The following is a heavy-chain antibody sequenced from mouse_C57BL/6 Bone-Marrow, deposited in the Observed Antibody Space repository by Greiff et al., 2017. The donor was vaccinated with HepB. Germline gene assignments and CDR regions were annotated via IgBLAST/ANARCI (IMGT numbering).Heavy chain of an antibody. CDR1: GFTFSDYY. CDR3: ARHDDGYYPAWFAY. CDR2: ISNGGGST. Sequence: EVKLVESGGGLVQPGGSLKLSCAASGFTFSDYYMYWVRQTPEKRLEWVAYISNGGGSTYYSDTVKGRFTISRDNAKNTLYLQMSRLKSEDTAMYYCARHDDGYYPAWFAYWGQGTLVTVSA. D-gene: IGHD2-3*01. J-gene: IGHJ3*01. V-gene: IGHV5-12*01.